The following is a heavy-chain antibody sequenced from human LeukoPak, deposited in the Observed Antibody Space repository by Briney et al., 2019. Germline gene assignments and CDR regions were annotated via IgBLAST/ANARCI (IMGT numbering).Heavy chain of an antibody. Sequence: SVKVSCKASGGTFSSYAISWVRQAPGQGLEWMGGIIPIFGTANYAQKFQGRVTITADESTSTAYMELSSLRSEDTAVYYCARDPVGYSSSWHQPNDAFDIWGQGTMVTVSS. CDR3: ARDPVGYSSSWHQPNDAFDI. CDR2: IIPIFGTA. J-gene: IGHJ3*02. V-gene: IGHV1-69*13. CDR1: GGTFSSYA. D-gene: IGHD6-13*01.